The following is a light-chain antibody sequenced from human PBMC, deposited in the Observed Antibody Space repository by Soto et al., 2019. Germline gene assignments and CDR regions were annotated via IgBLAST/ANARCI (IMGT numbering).Light chain of an antibody. Sequence: IMLTQTPLSSAVTPGQPASFSCGSSESLVHSDGKTYLGWLHLRPGQPPRLLIYQISKRPPGVPDRFSGSGGGTNFTLKISRVEPEDVGTFYCMQASQLRTFGQGTKVEIK. CDR2: QIS. V-gene: IGKV2-24*01. CDR3: MQASQLRT. CDR1: ESLVHSDGKTY. J-gene: IGKJ1*01.